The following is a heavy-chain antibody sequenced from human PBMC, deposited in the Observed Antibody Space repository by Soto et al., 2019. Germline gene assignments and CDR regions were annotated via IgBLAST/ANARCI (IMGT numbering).Heavy chain of an antibody. Sequence: GGSLRLSCAASGFTVSSNYMSWVRQAPGKGLEWVSVIYSGGSTYYADSVKGRFTISRHNSKNTLYLQMNSLGAEDTAVYYCAREVYYDSSGYLGAFDIWGQGTMVTVSS. D-gene: IGHD3-22*01. J-gene: IGHJ3*02. CDR3: AREVYYDSSGYLGAFDI. CDR1: GFTVSSNY. V-gene: IGHV3-66*01. CDR2: IYSGGST.